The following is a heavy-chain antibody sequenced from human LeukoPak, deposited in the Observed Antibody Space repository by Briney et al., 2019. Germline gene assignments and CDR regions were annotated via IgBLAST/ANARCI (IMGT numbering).Heavy chain of an antibody. J-gene: IGHJ4*02. V-gene: IGHV1-69*04. CDR3: ARGYSVSGYDFWSGYPFDY. CDR2: IIPILGIA. D-gene: IGHD3-3*01. CDR1: GGTFSSYA. Sequence: ASVKVSCKASGGTFSSYAISWVRQAPGQGREWMGRIIPILGIANYAQKFQGRVTITADKSTSTAYMELSSLRSEDTAVYYCARGYSVSGYDFWSGYPFDYWGQGTLVTVSS.